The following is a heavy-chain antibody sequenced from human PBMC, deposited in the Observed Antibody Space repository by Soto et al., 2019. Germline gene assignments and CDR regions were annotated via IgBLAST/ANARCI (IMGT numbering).Heavy chain of an antibody. J-gene: IGHJ5*02. D-gene: IGHD3-10*01. CDR1: GFSLSTSGVG. CDR2: IYWDDDK. Sequence: QITLKESGPTLVKPTQTLTLTCTFSGFSLSTSGVGVGWIRQPPGKALEWLALIYWDDDKRYSPSLKSRLTITKDTSKNQVVLTMTNMDPVDTATYYCAHRITMVRGVPFYTHNWFDPWGQGTLVTVSS. CDR3: AHRITMVRGVPFYTHNWFDP. V-gene: IGHV2-5*02.